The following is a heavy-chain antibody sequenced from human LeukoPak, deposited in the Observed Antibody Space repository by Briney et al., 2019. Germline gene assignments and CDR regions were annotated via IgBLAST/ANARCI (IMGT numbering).Heavy chain of an antibody. CDR3: ARDLSSGWYYWFDP. Sequence: PSQTLSLTCAVSGGSISSGGYSWSWIRQPPGKGLEWIGYIYHSGSTYYNPSLKSRVTISVDRSKNQFSLRLSSVTAADTAVYYCARDLSSGWYYWFDPWGQGTLVTVSS. CDR2: IYHSGST. D-gene: IGHD6-19*01. V-gene: IGHV4-30-2*01. CDR1: GGSISSGGYS. J-gene: IGHJ5*02.